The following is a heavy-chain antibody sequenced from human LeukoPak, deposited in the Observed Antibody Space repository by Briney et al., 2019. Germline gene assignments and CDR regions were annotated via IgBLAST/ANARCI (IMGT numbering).Heavy chain of an antibody. Sequence: SETLSLTCTVSGGSISSSSYYWGWIRQPPGKGLEWIGSIYYSGSTYYNPSLKSRVTISVDTSKNQFSLKLSSVTAADTAVYYCARDWAIGYCTNGVCRTDAFDIWGQGTMVTVSS. CDR3: ARDWAIGYCTNGVCRTDAFDI. CDR1: GGSISSSSYY. J-gene: IGHJ3*02. CDR2: IYYSGST. V-gene: IGHV4-39*07. D-gene: IGHD2-8*01.